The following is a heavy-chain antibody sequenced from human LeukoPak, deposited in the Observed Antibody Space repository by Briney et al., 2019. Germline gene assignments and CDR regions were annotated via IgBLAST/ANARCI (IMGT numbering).Heavy chain of an antibody. V-gene: IGHV3-23*01. CDR2: ISGSGGST. D-gene: IGHD3-16*02. CDR3: AKHPGGFTGIVNYYYMDV. J-gene: IGHJ6*03. CDR1: GFTFSSYV. Sequence: GGSLRLSCAASGFTFSSYVMSWVRQAPGKGLEWVTAISGSGGSTYYADSVKGRFTISRDNSKNTLYLQMNSLRLEDTAVYYCAKHPGGFTGIVNYYYMDVWGEGTTVTVSS.